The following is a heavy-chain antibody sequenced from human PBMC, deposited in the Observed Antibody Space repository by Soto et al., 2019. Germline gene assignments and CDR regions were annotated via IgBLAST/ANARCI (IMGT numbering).Heavy chain of an antibody. V-gene: IGHV4-61*01. CDR3: ESTRVYGWKIAALDV. CDR2: ISYSGST. CDR1: GGSISNRSHY. Sequence: ETLSLTCPVSGGSISNRSHYWSWVRQPPGKGLEWMGYISYSGSTNYKPSFRGRVTISLDTSRNQFSLNLNSVTTADTAIYYCESTRVYGWKIAALDVWGQGTLVTV. J-gene: IGHJ3*01. D-gene: IGHD2-8*01.